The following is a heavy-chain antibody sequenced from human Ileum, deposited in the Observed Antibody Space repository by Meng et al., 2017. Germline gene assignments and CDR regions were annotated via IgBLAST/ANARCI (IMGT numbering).Heavy chain of an antibody. Sequence: VQLQGSGPGLVKPSGTLSLTCAVSGGSISSSNWWSWVRQPPGKGLEWIGEIYHSVSTNYNPSLKSRVTISVDKSKNQFSLKLSSVTAADTAVYYCARESHYGGNFATFDYWGQGTLVTVSS. CDR1: GGSISSSNW. V-gene: IGHV4-4*02. CDR3: ARESHYGGNFATFDY. J-gene: IGHJ4*02. D-gene: IGHD4-23*01. CDR2: IYHSVST.